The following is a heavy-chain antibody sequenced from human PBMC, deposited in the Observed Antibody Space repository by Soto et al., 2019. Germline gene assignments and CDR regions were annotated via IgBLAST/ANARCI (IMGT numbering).Heavy chain of an antibody. V-gene: IGHV2-26*01. D-gene: IGHD6-19*01. CDR1: GLSITDSEMG. CDR3: ARRHLAVAVSPWFDP. J-gene: IGHJ5*02. CDR2: IDSSGEK. Sequence: QVTLKESGPVLVKPTETLTLRCTVSGLSITDSEMGVSWIRQPPGQPLEWLAHIDSSGEKSDRTFLKRRLAISKDTSKSQIALTMTNMDPADTATYYCARRHLAVAVSPWFDPWGQGIPVTVSS.